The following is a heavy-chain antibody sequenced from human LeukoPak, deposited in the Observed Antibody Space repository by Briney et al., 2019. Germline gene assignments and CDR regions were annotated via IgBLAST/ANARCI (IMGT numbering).Heavy chain of an antibody. J-gene: IGHJ3*02. CDR3: ASPKGYGGNGDAFDI. D-gene: IGHD4-23*01. Sequence: GGSLRLSCAASGFTFSSYGMNWVRQAPGKGLEWVSYISSSSSTIYYADSVKGRFTISRDNAKNSLYLQMNSLRAEDTAVYYCASPKGYGGNGDAFDIWGQGTMVTVSS. CDR1: GFTFSSYG. CDR2: ISSSSSTI. V-gene: IGHV3-48*01.